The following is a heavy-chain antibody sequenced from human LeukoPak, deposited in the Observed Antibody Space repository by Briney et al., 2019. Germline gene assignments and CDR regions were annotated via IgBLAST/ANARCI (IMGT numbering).Heavy chain of an antibody. CDR3: ARHGLGSTIFPQRGYYFDY. CDR2: IYYSGST. J-gene: IGHJ4*02. Sequence: PSETLSLTCTVSGGSISSYYWSWFRQPPGKGLEWIGYIYYSGSTNYNPSLKSRVTISVDTSKNQFSLKLSSVTAADTAVYYCARHGLGSTIFPQRGYYFDYWGQGTLVTVSS. D-gene: IGHD3-9*01. V-gene: IGHV4-59*08. CDR1: GGSISSYY.